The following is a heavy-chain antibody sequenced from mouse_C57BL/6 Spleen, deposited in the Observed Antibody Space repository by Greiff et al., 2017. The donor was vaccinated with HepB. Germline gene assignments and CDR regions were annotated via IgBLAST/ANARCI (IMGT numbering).Heavy chain of an antibody. CDR2: IYPSDSET. D-gene: IGHD1-1*01. V-gene: IGHV1-61*01. Sequence: QQRPGQGLEWIGNIYPSDSETHYNQKFKDKATLTVDKSSSTAYMQLSSLTSEDSAVYYCASHHYYGSSHWYFDVWGTGTTVTVSS. CDR3: ASHHYYGSSHWYFDV. J-gene: IGHJ1*03.